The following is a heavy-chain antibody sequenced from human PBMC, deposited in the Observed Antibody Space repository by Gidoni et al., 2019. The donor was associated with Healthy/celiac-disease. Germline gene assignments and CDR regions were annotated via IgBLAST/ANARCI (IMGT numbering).Heavy chain of an antibody. CDR3: ANGGWLDY. CDR1: GFTFSTYT. Sequence: EVQLVESGGGLAQPGGSLGLSCAASGFTFSTYTMTWVRQAPGKGLEWVSAISASGDKTYYADSVKGRFTVSRDNSKNTLSLQMNGLRAEDTAVYYCANGGWLDYWGQGTLVTVSS. D-gene: IGHD6-19*01. V-gene: IGHV3-23*04. J-gene: IGHJ4*02. CDR2: ISASGDKT.